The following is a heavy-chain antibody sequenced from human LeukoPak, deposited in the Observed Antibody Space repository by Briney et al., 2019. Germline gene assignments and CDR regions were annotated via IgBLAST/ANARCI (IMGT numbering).Heavy chain of an antibody. V-gene: IGHV3-48*03. CDR3: ARGDRYYDFWSGYYDAFDI. CDR2: ISSSGNTI. Sequence: GGSLRLSCAASGFTFSNYEMNWVRQAPGKGLEWVSYISSSGNTIYYADSVKGRFTISRDNAKNSLYLQMNSLRAEDTAVYYCARGDRYYDFWSGYYDAFDIWGQGTMVTVSS. CDR1: GFTFSNYE. J-gene: IGHJ3*02. D-gene: IGHD3-3*01.